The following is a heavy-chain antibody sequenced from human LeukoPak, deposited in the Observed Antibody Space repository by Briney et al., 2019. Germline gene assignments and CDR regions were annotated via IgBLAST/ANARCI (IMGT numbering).Heavy chain of an antibody. V-gene: IGHV3-30*03. CDR3: ARDSSTTVTGAFDI. CDR1: GFTFSSYG. D-gene: IGHD4-17*01. J-gene: IGHJ3*02. Sequence: GGSLRLSCAASGFTFSSYGMHWVRQAPGKGLEWVAVISYDGSNKYYADSVKGRFTISRDNSKNTLYLQMNSLRAEDTAVYYCARDSSTTVTGAFDIWGQGTMVTVSS. CDR2: ISYDGSNK.